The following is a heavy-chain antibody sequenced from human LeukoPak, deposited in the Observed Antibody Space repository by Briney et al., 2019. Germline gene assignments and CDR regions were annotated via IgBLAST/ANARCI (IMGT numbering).Heavy chain of an antibody. CDR2: INHSGST. V-gene: IGHV4-34*01. D-gene: IGHD1-7*01. Sequence: SETLSLTCAVYGGSFSGYYWSWIRQPPGKGLEWIGEINHSGSTNYNPSLKSRVTISVDTSKNQFSLKLSSVTAADTAVYYCARGPNWNYRENWLDPWGQGTLVTVSS. CDR1: GGSFSGYY. CDR3: ARGPNWNYRENWLDP. J-gene: IGHJ5*02.